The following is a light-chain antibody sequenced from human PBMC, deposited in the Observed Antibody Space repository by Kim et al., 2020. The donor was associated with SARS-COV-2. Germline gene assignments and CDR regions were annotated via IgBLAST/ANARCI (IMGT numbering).Light chain of an antibody. Sequence: EIVMTQSPATLSVSPGERATLSCRASQSVSSNLGWYQQKPGQAPRLLIYGASTRATGIPARFSGSGSGTEFTLTISSLQSEDFAVYYCQQYNSSPFTFGPGTKVDIK. V-gene: IGKV3-15*01. CDR3: QQYNSSPFT. J-gene: IGKJ3*01. CDR1: QSVSSN. CDR2: GAS.